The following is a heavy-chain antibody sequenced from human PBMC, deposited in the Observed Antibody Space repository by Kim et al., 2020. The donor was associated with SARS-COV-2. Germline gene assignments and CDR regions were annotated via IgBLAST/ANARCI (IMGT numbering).Heavy chain of an antibody. J-gene: IGHJ2*01. Sequence: SETLSLTCTVSGDSITSGSYYWGWIRQPPGKGLEWIGSIHYGGTAYYNPSLKSRATISVDTSVNQFSLTLRSLPAADTALYYFARLPSTLGDRWSFDLW. CDR3: ARLPSTLGDRWSFDL. D-gene: IGHD7-27*01. CDR1: GDSITSGSYY. V-gene: IGHV4-39*01. CDR2: IHYGGTA.